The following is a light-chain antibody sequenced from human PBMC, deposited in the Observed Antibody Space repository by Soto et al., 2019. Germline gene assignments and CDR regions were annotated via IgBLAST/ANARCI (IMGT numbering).Light chain of an antibody. CDR3: QQYGSSGT. J-gene: IGKJ1*01. V-gene: IGKV3-20*01. Sequence: EIVFSKSPCTLSLSPGERATLSCRASQSVSNNYLAWYQQKPGQAPRLLIYGASNRATGIPDRFSGSGSGTDFTLTISRLEPEDFAVYYCQQYGSSGTFGQGTKVDI. CDR1: QSVSNNY. CDR2: GAS.